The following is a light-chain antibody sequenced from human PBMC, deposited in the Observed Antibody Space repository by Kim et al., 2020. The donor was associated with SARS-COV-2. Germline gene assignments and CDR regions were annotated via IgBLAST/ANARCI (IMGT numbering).Light chain of an antibody. Sequence: QSALTQPASVSGSPGQSITISCTGTSSDVGGYNYVSWYQQHPGKAPKLMIYDVSNRPSGVSNRFSGSKSGNTASLTISGVQAEDEADYYCNSYTSSSTLVFGTGTKVTVL. V-gene: IGLV2-14*03. CDR3: NSYTSSSTLV. J-gene: IGLJ1*01. CDR1: SSDVGGYNY. CDR2: DVS.